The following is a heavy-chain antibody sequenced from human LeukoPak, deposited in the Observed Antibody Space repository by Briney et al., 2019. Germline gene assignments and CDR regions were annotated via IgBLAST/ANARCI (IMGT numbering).Heavy chain of an antibody. J-gene: IGHJ4*02. CDR2: ISYDGSNK. V-gene: IGHV3-30*04. CDR1: GFTFSSYA. Sequence: GRSLRLSCAASGFTFSSYAMHWVRQAPGKGLEWVAVISYDGSNKYYADSVKGRCTISRDNSKNTLYLQMNSLRAEDTAVYYCARDSRLLWFGELSPPDYWGQGTLVTVSS. D-gene: IGHD3-10*01. CDR3: ARDSRLLWFGELSPPDY.